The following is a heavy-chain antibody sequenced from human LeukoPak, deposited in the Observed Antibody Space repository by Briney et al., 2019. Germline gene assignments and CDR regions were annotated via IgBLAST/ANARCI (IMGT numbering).Heavy chain of an antibody. V-gene: IGHV3-21*01. D-gene: IGHD1-26*01. CDR3: ARETIVRATYFDY. CDR2: ISSSSSYI. J-gene: IGHJ4*02. CDR1: GFTFSSYS. Sequence: PGGSLRLSCAASGFTFSSYSMNWVRQAPGKGLEWVSSISSSSSYIYYADSVKGRFTISRDNAKNSLYLQMNSLRAEDTAVYYCARETIVRATYFDYWGQGTLVTVSS.